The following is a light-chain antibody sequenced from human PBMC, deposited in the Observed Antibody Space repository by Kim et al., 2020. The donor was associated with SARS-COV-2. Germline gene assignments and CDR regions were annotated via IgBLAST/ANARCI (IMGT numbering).Light chain of an antibody. J-gene: IGKJ2*01. CDR2: KAS. CDR1: QSISSW. V-gene: IGKV1-5*03. CDR3: QHCDSSSPYT. Sequence: ASVGDRVTLTCRASQSISSWLAWYQQTPGKPPKLLIYKASTLESGVPSRISGSRSGTEFTLTISSLQPDDFATYYCQHCDSSSPYTFGQGTKLEI.